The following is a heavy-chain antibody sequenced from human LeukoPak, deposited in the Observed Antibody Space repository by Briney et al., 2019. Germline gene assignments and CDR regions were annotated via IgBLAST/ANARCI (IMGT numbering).Heavy chain of an antibody. CDR3: AREKVGARPEYYYYYCMDV. CDR2: INPNSGGT. D-gene: IGHD1-26*01. V-gene: IGHV1-2*02. J-gene: IGHJ6*03. CDR1: GGTFSSYA. Sequence: GASVKVSCKASGGTFSSYAISWVRQAPGQGLEWMGWINPNSGGTNYAQKFQGRVTMTRDTSISTAYMELSRLRSDDTAVYYCAREKVGARPEYYYYYCMDVWGKGTTVTISS.